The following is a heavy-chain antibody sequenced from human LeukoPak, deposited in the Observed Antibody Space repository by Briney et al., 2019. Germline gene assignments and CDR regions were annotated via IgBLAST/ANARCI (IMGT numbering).Heavy chain of an antibody. CDR2: INHSGST. D-gene: IGHD3-22*01. J-gene: IGHJ4*02. Sequence: SSETLSLTCAVYGGSFSGYYWSWIRQPPGKGLEWIGEINHSGSTNYNPSLKSRVTISVDTSKNQFSLKLSSVTAADTAVYYCARHTNYYDSSGHDYWGQGTLVTVSS. V-gene: IGHV4-34*01. CDR3: ARHTNYYDSSGHDY. CDR1: GGSFSGYY.